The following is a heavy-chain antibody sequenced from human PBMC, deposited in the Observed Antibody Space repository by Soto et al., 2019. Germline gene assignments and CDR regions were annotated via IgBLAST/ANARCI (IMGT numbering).Heavy chain of an antibody. CDR1: GFSFHTYG. CDR2: ISHDGIDT. J-gene: IGHJ5*02. CDR3: ARTLGGDSPGPLDR. V-gene: IGHV3-30*03. D-gene: IGHD2-21*02. Sequence: QVQLVQSGGGVVQPGRSLRLSCAASGFSFHTYGMHWVRQAPGKGLEWVALISHDGIDTYYADSVRARLTISRDNFNNTLYLQMSSLRAEDTPVYNCARTLGGDSPGPLDRGGLGNLVTVSS.